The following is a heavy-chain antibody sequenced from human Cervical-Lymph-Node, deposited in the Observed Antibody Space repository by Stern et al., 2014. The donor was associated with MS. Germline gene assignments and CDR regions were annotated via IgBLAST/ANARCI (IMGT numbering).Heavy chain of an antibody. D-gene: IGHD3/OR15-3a*01. CDR3: AREGETSDFFPFDY. CDR1: GGSMNSRPYY. CDR2: IYISGST. J-gene: IGHJ4*02. V-gene: IGHV4-61*02. Sequence: QVQLQESGPGLVKPSQTLSLTCTVSGGSMNSRPYYWNWLRQPAGKALEWIGRIYISGSTNYNPSPESRVTISIDTSKNQLSLKLSFVTAADTAVYYCAREGETSDFFPFDYWGQGAQVIVSS.